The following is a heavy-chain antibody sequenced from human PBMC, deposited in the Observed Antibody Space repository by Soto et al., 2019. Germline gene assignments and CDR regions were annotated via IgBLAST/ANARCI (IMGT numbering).Heavy chain of an antibody. J-gene: IGHJ4*02. CDR3: AIVATGTNRGFDY. V-gene: IGHV1-69*02. D-gene: IGHD5-12*01. Sequence: SVKVSCKASGVTFSSYTISWVRQAPGQGLEWMGRIIPILGIANYAQKFQGRVTITADKSTSTAYMALSSLRSEDTAVYYCAIVATGTNRGFDYWGQGTLVNVSS. CDR2: IIPILGIA. CDR1: GVTFSSYT.